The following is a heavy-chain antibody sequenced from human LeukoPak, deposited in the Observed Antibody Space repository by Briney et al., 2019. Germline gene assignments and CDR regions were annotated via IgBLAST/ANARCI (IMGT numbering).Heavy chain of an antibody. D-gene: IGHD1-7*01. V-gene: IGHV3-74*01. CDR3: GRGTPSYAGMDV. CDR2: INGDGSVT. J-gene: IGHJ6*02. Sequence: GGSLRLSCAASGFTFSSHWIHWVREVPGKGLVWVSRINGDGSVTDYAGSVTGRFTISRENAKNTVYLQMNSLRAEDTAVYYCGRGTPSYAGMDVWGQGTTVTVSS. CDR1: GFTFSSHW.